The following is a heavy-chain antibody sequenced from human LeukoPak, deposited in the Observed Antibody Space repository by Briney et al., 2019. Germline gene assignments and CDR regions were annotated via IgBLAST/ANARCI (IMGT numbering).Heavy chain of an antibody. D-gene: IGHD6-13*01. CDR1: GFTFSSYA. Sequence: PGGSLRLSCSASGFTFSSYAMRWVRQAPGKGLEYVSAISSNGGSTCYADSVKGRFTISRDNSKNTLYLQMSSLRAEDTAVYYCVKSGQQLALFDYWGQGTLVTVSS. CDR2: ISSNGGST. CDR3: VKSGQQLALFDY. V-gene: IGHV3-64D*06. J-gene: IGHJ4*02.